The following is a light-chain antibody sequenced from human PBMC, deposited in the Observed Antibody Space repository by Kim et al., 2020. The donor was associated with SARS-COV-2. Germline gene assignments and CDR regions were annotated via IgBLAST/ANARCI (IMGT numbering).Light chain of an antibody. J-gene: IGKJ4*01. CDR3: QQCHSYPLT. V-gene: IGKV1-16*01. Sequence: ASVGDRVTITCRASQDIRNYLAWSQQLPGKAPKPLIYAASNLQSGVPSRFSARGSGTDFTLTISSLQPEDFATYYCQQCHSYPLTFGGGTKVDIK. CDR2: AAS. CDR1: QDIRNY.